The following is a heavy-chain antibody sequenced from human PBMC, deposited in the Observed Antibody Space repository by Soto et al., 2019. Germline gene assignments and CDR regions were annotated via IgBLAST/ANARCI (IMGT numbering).Heavy chain of an antibody. CDR3: ARIGLTSVVVPAAIPLYYFDY. V-gene: IGHV1-2*02. D-gene: IGHD2-2*01. J-gene: IGHJ4*02. Sequence: ASVKVSCKASGYTFTGYYMHWVRQAPGQGLEWMGWINPNSGGTNYAQKFQGRVTMPRDTSISTAYMELSRLRSDDTAVYYCARIGLTSVVVPAAIPLYYFDYWGQGTLVTVSS. CDR2: INPNSGGT. CDR1: GYTFTGYY.